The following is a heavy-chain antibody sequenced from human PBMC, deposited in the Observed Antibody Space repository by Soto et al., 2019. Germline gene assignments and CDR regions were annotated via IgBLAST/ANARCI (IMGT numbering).Heavy chain of an antibody. Sequence: SETLSLTCAVYGGSFSGYYWSWIRQPPGKGLEWIGEINHSGSTNYNPSLKSRVTISVDTSKNQFSLKLSSVTAADTAVYYCARGKGTVTTYYYYGMDVWGQGTTVTVSS. CDR3: ARGKGTVTTYYYYGMDV. V-gene: IGHV4-34*01. D-gene: IGHD4-4*01. J-gene: IGHJ6*02. CDR1: GGSFSGYY. CDR2: INHSGST.